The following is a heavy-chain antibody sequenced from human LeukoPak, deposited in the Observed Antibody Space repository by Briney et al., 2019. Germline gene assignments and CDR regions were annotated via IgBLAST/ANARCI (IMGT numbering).Heavy chain of an antibody. CDR3: ARYTWSDRRGAMDV. D-gene: IGHD1-20*01. CDR1: GFTFSTYN. CDR2: ISTSGSAI. V-gene: IGHV3-48*02. J-gene: IGHJ6*02. Sequence: PGGSLRLSCAASGFTFSTYNMNWVCQAPGKGLEWVSYISTSGSAIYYADSVKGRFTISRDNARNSLYLQMNSLRDEDTAVYYCARYTWSDRRGAMDVWGQGTTVTVSS.